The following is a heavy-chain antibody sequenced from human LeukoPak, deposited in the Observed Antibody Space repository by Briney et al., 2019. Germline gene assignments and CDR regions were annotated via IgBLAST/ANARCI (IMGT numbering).Heavy chain of an antibody. CDR3: ARALIGYYFDY. J-gene: IGHJ4*02. Sequence: GGSLRLSCAASGFTFSSYSMNWVRQAPGKGLEWVSSVSNSGDYIHYADSVKGRFTISRDNSKNSLYLQMNSLRAEDTAVYYCARALIGYYFDYWGQGTLVTVSS. D-gene: IGHD2-8*01. CDR1: GFTFSSYS. V-gene: IGHV3-21*06. CDR2: VSNSGDYI.